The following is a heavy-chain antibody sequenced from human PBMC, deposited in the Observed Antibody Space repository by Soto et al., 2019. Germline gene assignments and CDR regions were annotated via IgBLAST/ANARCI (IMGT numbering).Heavy chain of an antibody. CDR1: GYTFSSYF. CDR3: ARDAAIGMNDY. Sequence: ASVKVSCKASGYTFSSYFIHWVRQAPGQGLEWMGIIDPSDGNTKYAQKLQGRVTMTTDTSTSTAYMELRSLRSDDTAVYYCARDAAIGMNDYWGQGTLVTVSS. D-gene: IGHD1-20*01. CDR2: IDPSDGNT. J-gene: IGHJ4*02. V-gene: IGHV1-46*01.